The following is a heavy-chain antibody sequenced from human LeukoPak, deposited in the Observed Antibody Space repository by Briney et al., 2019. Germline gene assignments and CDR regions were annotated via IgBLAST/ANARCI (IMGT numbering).Heavy chain of an antibody. D-gene: IGHD5-18*01. CDR2: IHSDGSST. CDR1: GFTFSSYG. CDR3: AIRRGYTFGDDF. Sequence: PGRSLRLSCAASGFTFSSYGIHWVRQAPGKGLVWVSRIHSDGSSTAYADSVKGRFTISRDSAKNTLYLQMNTLRGEDTAVYYCAIRRGYTFGDDFWGQGTLVTVSS. V-gene: IGHV3-74*03. J-gene: IGHJ4*02.